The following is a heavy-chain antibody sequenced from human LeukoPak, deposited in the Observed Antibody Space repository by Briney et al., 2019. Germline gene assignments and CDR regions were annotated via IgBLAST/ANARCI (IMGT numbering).Heavy chain of an antibody. CDR1: GYSISSGYY. D-gene: IGHD4-11*01. CDR3: ARANTVFDG. V-gene: IGHV4-38-2*02. J-gene: IGHJ4*02. CDR2: IYHSGST. Sequence: PSETLSLTCIVSGYSISSGYYWGWIRQPPGKGLEWIGSIYHSGSTYYNPSLKSRVTISVDTSKNQSSLNLSSMTAADMAVYYCARANTVFDGWGQGTLVTVSS.